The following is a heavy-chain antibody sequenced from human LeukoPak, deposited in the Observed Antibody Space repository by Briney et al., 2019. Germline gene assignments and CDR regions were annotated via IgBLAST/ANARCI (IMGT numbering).Heavy chain of an antibody. D-gene: IGHD4-11*01. CDR3: ARAYSNYNPFDY. CDR1: GYTLTELS. Sequence: ASVKVSCKVSGYTLTELSMHWVRQAPGQGLEWMGIINPSGGSTSYAQKFQGRVTMTRDMSTSTVYMELSSLRSEDTAVYYCARAYSNYNPFDYWGQGTLVTVSS. CDR2: INPSGGST. V-gene: IGHV1-46*01. J-gene: IGHJ4*02.